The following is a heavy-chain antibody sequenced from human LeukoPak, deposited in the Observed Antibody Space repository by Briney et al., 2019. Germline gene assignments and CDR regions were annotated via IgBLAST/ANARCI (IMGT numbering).Heavy chain of an antibody. CDR1: GGSFSGYY. V-gene: IGHV4-34*01. J-gene: IGHJ4*02. CDR3: ARVPLLWFGESWAFDY. Sequence: SETLSLTCAVYGGSFSGYYWSWIRQPPGKGLEWIGEINHSGSTNYNPSLKRRVTISVDTSKNQFSLKLSSVTAADTAVYYCARVPLLWFGESWAFDYWGQGTLITVSS. CDR2: INHSGST. D-gene: IGHD3-10*01.